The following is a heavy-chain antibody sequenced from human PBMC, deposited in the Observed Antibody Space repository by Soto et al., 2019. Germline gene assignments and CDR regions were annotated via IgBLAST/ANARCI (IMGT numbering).Heavy chain of an antibody. CDR2: IYPGDSDT. D-gene: IGHD1-26*01. Sequence: PGHSRKILSKGSGYNLISYWIGWVRQMNGKGLEWMGIIYPGDSDTRYSPSFQGQVTISADKSISTAYLQWSSLKASDTAMYYCASKLVGATGGAFDIWGQGTMVTVSS. V-gene: IGHV5-51*01. J-gene: IGHJ3*02. CDR1: GYNLISYW. CDR3: ASKLVGATGGAFDI.